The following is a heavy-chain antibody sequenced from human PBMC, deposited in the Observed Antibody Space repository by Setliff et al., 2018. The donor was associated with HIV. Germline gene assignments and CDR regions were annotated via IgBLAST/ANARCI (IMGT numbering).Heavy chain of an antibody. D-gene: IGHD3-10*01. CDR2: MYYTGTT. CDR3: ARSIYGSGTYPLDI. Sequence: PSETLSLTCTVSGGSLTGYHWSWIRQSAGKELEWIGRMYYTGTTDYNPSLMSRVTLSIDGSKNQFALEVNSMTAADAAVYYCARSIYGSGTYPLDIWSQGTLVTVS. J-gene: IGHJ4*02. CDR1: GGSLTGYH. V-gene: IGHV4-4*07.